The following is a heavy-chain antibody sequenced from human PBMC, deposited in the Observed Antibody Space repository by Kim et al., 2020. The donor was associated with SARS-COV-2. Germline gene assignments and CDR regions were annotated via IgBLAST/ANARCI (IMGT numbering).Heavy chain of an antibody. V-gene: IGHV4-31*03. CDR2: TYYSGST. D-gene: IGHD2-2*01. Sequence: TLSLTCTVSGGSISSGGYYWSWIRQYPGKGLEWIGYTYYSGSTYYTPSLRSRVSISVDTSKNQFSLKLNSVTAADTAVYYCARYCSSTSCRWFDPWGQGTLVTVSS. J-gene: IGHJ5*02. CDR3: ARYCSSTSCRWFDP. CDR1: GGSISSGGYY.